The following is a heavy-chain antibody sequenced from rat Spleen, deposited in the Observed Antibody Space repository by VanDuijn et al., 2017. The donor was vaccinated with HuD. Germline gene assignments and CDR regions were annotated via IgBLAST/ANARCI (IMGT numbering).Heavy chain of an antibody. CDR1: GFTFNNYW. Sequence: EVQLVESGGGLVQPGRSLKLSCVASGFTFNNYWMTWIRQAPGKGLEWVASITNFAGRTHYPESVKGRFTISKDIAQSTLFLQMNSLKSEDTATYYCTRDPIGLFDFDYWGQGVMVTVSS. CDR3: TRDPIGLFDFDY. V-gene: IGHV5-31*01. D-gene: IGHD1-5*01. CDR2: ITNFAGRT. J-gene: IGHJ2*01.